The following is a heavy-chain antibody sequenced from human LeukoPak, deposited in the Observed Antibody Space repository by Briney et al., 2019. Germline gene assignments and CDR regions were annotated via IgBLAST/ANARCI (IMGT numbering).Heavy chain of an antibody. J-gene: IGHJ4*02. V-gene: IGHV3-74*03. CDR3: SRSQFDY. CDR2: ISGDGTIT. Sequence: GGSLRLSCEPSGFPFSSYWMLWVRQAPGKGLVWVSRISGDGTITAYADFVKGRFTISRDNTKNILYLQMNSLKVEDTAIYYCSRSQFDYWGQGVLVTVSS. CDR1: GFPFSSYW.